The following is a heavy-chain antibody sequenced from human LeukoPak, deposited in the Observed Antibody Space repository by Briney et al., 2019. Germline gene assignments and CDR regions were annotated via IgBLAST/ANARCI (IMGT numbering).Heavy chain of an antibody. CDR1: GFTFSGHN. CDR3: ARSSYYYGSGSSPNDY. J-gene: IGHJ4*02. Sequence: GGSLRLSCAASGFTFSGHNMNWVRQAPGKGLEWISFVSISSGTIYYADSVNGRFRVSRDNAKSSLDLEMNSLRAEDAAVYYCARSSYYYGSGSSPNDYWGQGTLVTVSS. CDR2: VSISSGTI. D-gene: IGHD3-10*01. V-gene: IGHV3-48*04.